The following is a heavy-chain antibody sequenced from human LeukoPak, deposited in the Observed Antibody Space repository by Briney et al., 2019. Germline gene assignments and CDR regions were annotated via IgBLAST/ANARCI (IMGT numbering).Heavy chain of an antibody. V-gene: IGHV4-39*07. Sequence: SETLSLTCTVSGGSIRSSYYYWGWIRQPPGKGLEWIGSIYDSGSTYYNPSLKSRVTVSVDTSKNQFSLKLSSVTAADTAVYYCARENSGGDYWGQGTLVTVSS. CDR1: GGSIRSSYYY. D-gene: IGHD6-19*01. J-gene: IGHJ4*02. CDR3: ARENSGGDY. CDR2: IYDSGST.